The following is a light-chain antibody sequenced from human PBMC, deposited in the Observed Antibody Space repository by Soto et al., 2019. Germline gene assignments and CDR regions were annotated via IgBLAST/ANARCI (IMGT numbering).Light chain of an antibody. J-gene: IGKJ1*01. CDR1: QSVGSTY. CDR3: QQYGTRPWT. V-gene: IGKV3-20*01. Sequence: EIVLTQSPGTLSLSPGERATLSCRASQSVGSTYLAWYQQRPGQAPRLLLYGASSRATGIPDRFDGSGSGTDFTLPISRLEPEDFAVYYCQQYGTRPWTFGHGTKVEIK. CDR2: GAS.